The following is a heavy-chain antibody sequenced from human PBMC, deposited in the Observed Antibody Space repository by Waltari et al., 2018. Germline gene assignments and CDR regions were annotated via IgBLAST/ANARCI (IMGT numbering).Heavy chain of an antibody. J-gene: IGHJ6*03. CDR1: GGSFSGHY. D-gene: IGHD4-17*01. CDR3: ARRHGGAYYYYYMDV. CDR2: INHSGST. V-gene: IGHV4-34*01. Sequence: QVQLQQWGAGLLKPSETLSLTCAVYGGSFSGHYWSWIRQPPGKGLEWIGEINHSGSTNYNPSLKSRVTISVDTSKNQFSLKLSSVTAADTAVYYCARRHGGAYYYYYMDVWGKGTTVTVSS.